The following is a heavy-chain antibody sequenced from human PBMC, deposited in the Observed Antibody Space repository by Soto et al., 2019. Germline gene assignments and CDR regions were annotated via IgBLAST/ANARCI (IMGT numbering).Heavy chain of an antibody. CDR1: GGSISSYY. CDR2: IYDSGST. CDR3: ARLGRYQMGIFDY. J-gene: IGHJ4*02. Sequence: SETRSLTCAVSGGSISSYYWSWIRQPPGKGLEYIGYIYDSGSTNYNPSLKSRVTILVDTSKNQFSLKLSSVTAADTALCYCARLGRYQMGIFDYWGQGTLVTVS. D-gene: IGHD2-2*01. V-gene: IGHV4-59*08.